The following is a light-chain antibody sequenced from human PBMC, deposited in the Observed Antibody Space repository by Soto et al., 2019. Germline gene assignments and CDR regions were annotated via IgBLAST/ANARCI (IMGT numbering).Light chain of an antibody. Sequence: IVMTPSPATLSMSPVERATLSCRASQSLNRDLAWYQQKPGQSPRLLIFGASIRATGIPARFSGSGSGTDFTLTISSLQAEDVAIYYCQQYYGTPVTFGQGTKVDIK. J-gene: IGKJ1*01. CDR3: QQYYGTPVT. CDR2: GAS. V-gene: IGKV3-15*01. CDR1: QSLNRD.